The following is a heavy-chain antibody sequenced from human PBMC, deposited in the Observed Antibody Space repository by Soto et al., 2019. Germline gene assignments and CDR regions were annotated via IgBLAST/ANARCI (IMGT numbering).Heavy chain of an antibody. D-gene: IGHD5-18*01. CDR2: IYWDDSQ. CDR3: ARDTSMDPYYFDY. CDR1: GFSISSSGVG. Sequence: QITLKESGPTLVKPTPTLTLTCTLSGFSISSSGVGVGWIRQPPGKALEWLALIYWDDSQRYSPSLRGRLTIAKDTAKNQVVLTMTDMDPTDTATYICARDTSMDPYYFDYWGQGTLVTVSS. V-gene: IGHV2-5*02. J-gene: IGHJ4*02.